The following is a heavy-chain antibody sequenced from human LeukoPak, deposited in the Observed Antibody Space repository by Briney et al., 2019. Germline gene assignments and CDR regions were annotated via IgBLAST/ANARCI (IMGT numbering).Heavy chain of an antibody. Sequence: ASVKVSCKASGYTFTSYDINWVRQATGQGLEWMGWMNPNSGNTGYAQKFQGRVTITRNTSINAAYMELSSLRSEDTAVYYCARDSSSWFEFFDYWGQGTLVTVSS. CDR1: GYTFTSYD. J-gene: IGHJ4*02. CDR3: ARDSSSWFEFFDY. V-gene: IGHV1-8*03. CDR2: MNPNSGNT. D-gene: IGHD6-13*01.